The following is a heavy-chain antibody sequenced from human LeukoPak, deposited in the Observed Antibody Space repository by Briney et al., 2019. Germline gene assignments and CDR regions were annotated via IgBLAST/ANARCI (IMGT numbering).Heavy chain of an antibody. Sequence: GGSLRLSCAASGFTFTNYWMHWVRQVPGKGLVWVSHINHDGSSTNYADSVKGRFTISRDNAKNTLYLQMNSLTAEDTAVYYCARDLGYNSASWGQGTLVIVSS. CDR1: GFTFTNYW. CDR3: ARDLGYNSAS. CDR2: INHDGSST. J-gene: IGHJ5*02. D-gene: IGHD5-18*01. V-gene: IGHV3-74*01.